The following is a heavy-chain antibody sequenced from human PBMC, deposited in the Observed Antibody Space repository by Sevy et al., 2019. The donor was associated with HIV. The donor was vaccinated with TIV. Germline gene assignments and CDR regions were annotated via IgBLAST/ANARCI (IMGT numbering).Heavy chain of an antibody. CDR2: IWYDGSNK. V-gene: IGHV3-33*01. Sequence: GGSLRLSCAASGFTFSSYGMHWVRQAPGKGLEWVAVIWYDGSNKYYADSVKGRFTISRDNSKNTLYLQMNSLRAEDTAVYYCARVRTSSYYDILTGYPPRPSYYYYYGMDVWGQGTTVTVSS. CDR3: ARVRTSSYYDILTGYPPRPSYYYYYGMDV. J-gene: IGHJ6*02. D-gene: IGHD3-9*01. CDR1: GFTFSSYG.